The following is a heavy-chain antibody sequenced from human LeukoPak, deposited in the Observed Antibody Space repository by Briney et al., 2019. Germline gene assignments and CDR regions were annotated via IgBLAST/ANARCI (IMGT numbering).Heavy chain of an antibody. J-gene: IGHJ4*02. Sequence: SETLSLTCTVSGASISSYYWSWIRQPPGKGLEWIGYIYYSGSTNCNPSLKGRVSLSVDTSKSQFSLKLSSVTAADTAVYYCARHYSSDPFDYWGQGTLVTVSS. D-gene: IGHD6-19*01. CDR3: ARHYSSDPFDY. CDR2: IYYSGST. V-gene: IGHV4-59*01. CDR1: GASISSYY.